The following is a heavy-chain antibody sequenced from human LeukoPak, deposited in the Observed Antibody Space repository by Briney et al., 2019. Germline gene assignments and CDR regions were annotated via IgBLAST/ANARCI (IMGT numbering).Heavy chain of an antibody. CDR1: GGSISSDY. V-gene: IGHV4-59*01. CDR2: IYYSGTT. CDR3: ARGGKWLQIDY. J-gene: IGHJ4*02. D-gene: IGHD5-24*01. Sequence: SETLSLTCTVSGGSISSDYWRWIRQPPGKGLEWIGYIYYSGTTNYNPSLKSRVTTSVDTSKNQFSLKLTSVTAADTAVYFCARGGKWLQIDYWGQGTLVTVSS.